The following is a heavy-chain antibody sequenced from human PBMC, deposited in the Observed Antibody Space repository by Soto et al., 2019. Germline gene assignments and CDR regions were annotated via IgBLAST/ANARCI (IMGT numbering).Heavy chain of an antibody. CDR3: ANDFWSEYR. D-gene: IGHD3-3*01. CDR1: GFTFSTYE. J-gene: IGHJ4*02. CDR2: ISGSSSMI. Sequence: GGSLRLSCVASGFTFSTYEMNWVRQAPGRGLEWISYISGSSSMIYYTDSVKGRFTISRDNAKNSLYLQMNSLRAEDTAVYYCANDFWSEYRWGQGT. V-gene: IGHV3-48*03.